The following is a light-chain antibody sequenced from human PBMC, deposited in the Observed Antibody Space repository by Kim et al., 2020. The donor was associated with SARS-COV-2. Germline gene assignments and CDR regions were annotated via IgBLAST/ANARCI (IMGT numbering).Light chain of an antibody. Sequence: ASIGDRLTITCRASQNINGWLAWYQQKPGKAPKVLIYKASNLKTGVPSRFSGSGSGTEFTLTISSLQPDDLATYYCQQYDSNPLTFGGGTKVDIK. CDR3: QQYDSNPLT. CDR2: KAS. V-gene: IGKV1-5*03. CDR1: QNINGW. J-gene: IGKJ4*01.